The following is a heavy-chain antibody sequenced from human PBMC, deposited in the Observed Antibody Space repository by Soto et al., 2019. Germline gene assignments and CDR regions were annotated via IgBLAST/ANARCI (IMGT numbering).Heavy chain of an antibody. CDR2: ISAYNGNT. D-gene: IGHD3-10*01. V-gene: IGHV1-18*01. CDR1: GYTFTSYD. J-gene: IGHJ4*02. CDR3: ARGGNVLLWFGEPTHFDY. Sequence: GASVKVSCKASGYTFTSYDINWVRQAPGQGLEWMGWISAYNGNTNYAQKLQGRVTMTTDTSTSTAYMELRSLRSDDTAVYYCARGGNVLLWFGEPTHFDYWGQGTLVTVSS.